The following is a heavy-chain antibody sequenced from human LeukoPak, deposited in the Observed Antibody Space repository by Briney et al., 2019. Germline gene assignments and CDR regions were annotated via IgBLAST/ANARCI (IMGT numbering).Heavy chain of an antibody. CDR2: ISSSGSSI. J-gene: IGHJ3*02. Sequence: KPGGSLRLSCAASGFTFSDYYMSWIRQAPGKGLEWGSYISSSGSSIYYADSVKGRFTISRDNAKNSLYLQMNSLRAEDTAVYYCARDGPRPPLVGVLVGAFDIWGQGTMVTVSS. CDR1: GFTFSDYY. V-gene: IGHV3-11*04. CDR3: ARDGPRPPLVGVLVGAFDI. D-gene: IGHD1-26*01.